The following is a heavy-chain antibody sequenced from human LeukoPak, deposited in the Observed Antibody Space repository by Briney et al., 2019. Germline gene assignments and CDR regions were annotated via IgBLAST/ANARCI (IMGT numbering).Heavy chain of an antibody. CDR2: INSDGSST. Sequence: GGSLRLSCAASGFTFSRYWMHWVRQTPGKGLVWVSRINSDGSSTRYADSVKGRFTISRDNAKNTLDLQMSSLRAEDTAVYYCARVDCSGGSCYFDYWGQGTLVTVCS. CDR1: GFTFSRYW. CDR3: ARVDCSGGSCYFDY. J-gene: IGHJ4*02. V-gene: IGHV3-74*01. D-gene: IGHD2-15*01.